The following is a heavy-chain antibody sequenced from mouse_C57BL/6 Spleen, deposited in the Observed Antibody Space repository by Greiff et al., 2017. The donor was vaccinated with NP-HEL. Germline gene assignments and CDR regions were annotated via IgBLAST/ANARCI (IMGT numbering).Heavy chain of an antibody. CDR3: ARYGNYGNLYAMDY. J-gene: IGHJ4*01. V-gene: IGHV1-69*01. Sequence: QVQLQQSGAELVMPGASVKLSCKASGYTFTSYWMHWVKQRPGQGLEWIGEIDPSDSYTNYNQKFKGKSTLTVDKSSSTAYMQLSSLTSEDSAVYDCARYGNYGNLYAMDYWGQGTSVTVSS. CDR2: IDPSDSYT. D-gene: IGHD2-1*01. CDR1: GYTFTSYW.